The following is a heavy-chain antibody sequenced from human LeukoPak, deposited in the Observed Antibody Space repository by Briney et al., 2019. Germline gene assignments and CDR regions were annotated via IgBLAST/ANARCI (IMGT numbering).Heavy chain of an antibody. CDR1: GGTFSSYA. CDR2: IIPILGIA. J-gene: IGHJ4*02. V-gene: IGHV1-69*04. Sequence: GASVEVSCKASGGTFSSYAISWVRQAPGQGLEWMGRIIPILGIANYAQKFQGRVTITADKSTSTAYMELSSLRSEDTAVYYCARAGYYDSSGYYYLGSWGQGTLVTVSS. CDR3: ARAGYYDSSGYYYLGS. D-gene: IGHD3-22*01.